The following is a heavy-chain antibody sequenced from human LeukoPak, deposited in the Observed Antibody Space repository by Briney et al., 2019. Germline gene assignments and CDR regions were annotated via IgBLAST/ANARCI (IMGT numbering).Heavy chain of an antibody. J-gene: IGHJ4*02. Sequence: GGSLRLSCAASGFTFSSYWMHWVRQAPGKGLEWVAFIRYDEINTYYADSVKGRFTISRDSSKNTLYLQMNSLRAEDTAVYYCAKTQAEMATIRVPLDYWGQGTLVTVSS. V-gene: IGHV3-30*02. CDR2: IRYDEINT. CDR1: GFTFSSYW. CDR3: AKTQAEMATIRVPLDY. D-gene: IGHD5-24*01.